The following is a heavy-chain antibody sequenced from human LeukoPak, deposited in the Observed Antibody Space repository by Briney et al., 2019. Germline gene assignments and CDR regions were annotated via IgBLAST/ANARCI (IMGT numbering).Heavy chain of an antibody. J-gene: IGHJ4*02. CDR1: GYTFTSYD. Sequence: ASVKVSCKASGYTFTSYDINWVRQAPGQGLEWMGWINPNSGGTNYAQKFQGRVTMTRDTSISTAYMELSSLKSEDTAVYYCARSGQLVYWGQGTLVTVSS. D-gene: IGHD3-3*01. V-gene: IGHV1-2*02. CDR2: INPNSGGT. CDR3: ARSGQLVY.